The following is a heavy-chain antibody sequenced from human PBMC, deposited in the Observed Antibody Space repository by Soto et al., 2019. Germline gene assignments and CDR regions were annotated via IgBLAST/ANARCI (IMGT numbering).Heavy chain of an antibody. D-gene: IGHD1-26*01. CDR2: IYSGGST. CDR1: GFTVSSNY. J-gene: IGHJ4*02. Sequence: GGSLRLSCAASGFTVSSNYMSWVRQAPGKGLEWVSVIYSGGSTYYADSVKGRFTISRDNSKNTLYLQMNSLRAEDTAVYYCARDSSGSYAPGPFDYWGQGTLVTVS. CDR3: ARDSSGSYAPGPFDY. V-gene: IGHV3-53*01.